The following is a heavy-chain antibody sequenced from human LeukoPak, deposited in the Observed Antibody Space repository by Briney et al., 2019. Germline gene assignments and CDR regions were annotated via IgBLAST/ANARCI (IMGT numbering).Heavy chain of an antibody. D-gene: IGHD3-16*01. CDR2: MNPNSGNT. V-gene: IGHV1-8*02. Sequence: ASVKVSCKASGFSFTSHYMHWVRQATGQGLEWMGWMNPNSGNTGYAQKFQGRVTMTRNTSISTAYMELSSLRSEDTAVYYCARGNGRYVVDYWGQGTLVTVSS. CDR1: GFSFTSHY. CDR3: ARGNGRYVVDY. J-gene: IGHJ4*02.